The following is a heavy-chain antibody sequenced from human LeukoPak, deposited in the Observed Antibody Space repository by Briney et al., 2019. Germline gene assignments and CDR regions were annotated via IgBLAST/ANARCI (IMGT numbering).Heavy chain of an antibody. D-gene: IGHD3-10*02. Sequence: AGGSLRLSCVASGYRFSPYWMSWVRQTPGKGLEWVASISDGGRATYYVDSVRGRFTISRDDARNSLFLQMNGLRADDTAVYYCTRENYVPDSWGQGTLVTVSS. CDR1: GYRFSPYW. CDR3: TRENYVPDS. V-gene: IGHV3-7*03. J-gene: IGHJ4*02. CDR2: ISDGGRAT.